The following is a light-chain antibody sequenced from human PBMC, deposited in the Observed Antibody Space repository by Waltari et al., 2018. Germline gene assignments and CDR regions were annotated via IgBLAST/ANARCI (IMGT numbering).Light chain of an antibody. CDR3: CSFAGSPYV. CDR2: EVS. J-gene: IGLJ1*01. V-gene: IGLV2-11*01. Sequence: QSALTQPRSVSGSPGQSVTISCTGTSSDVGGYNYVPWSQQHPGKAPKLMIYEVSKRPSGVPDRFSASKSGNTASLTISGLQTEDEADYYCCSFAGSPYVFGPGTKVTVL. CDR1: SSDVGGYNY.